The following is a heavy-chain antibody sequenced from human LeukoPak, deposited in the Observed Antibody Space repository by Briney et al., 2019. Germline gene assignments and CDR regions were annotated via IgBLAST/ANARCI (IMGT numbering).Heavy chain of an antibody. CDR3: AKVSGILTGYFDY. CDR2: IKNDGSST. J-gene: IGHJ4*02. V-gene: IGHV3-74*01. D-gene: IGHD3-9*01. Sequence: GGSLRLSCVASGFTFSSHWMHWVRQAPGKGLVWVSRIKNDGSSTRYADSVKGRFTISRDNAKNSLYLQMNSLRAEDTALYYCAKVSGILTGYFDYWGQGTLVTVSS. CDR1: GFTFSSHW.